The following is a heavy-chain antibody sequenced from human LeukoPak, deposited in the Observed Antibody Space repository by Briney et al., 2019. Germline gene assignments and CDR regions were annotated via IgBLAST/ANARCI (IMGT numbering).Heavy chain of an antibody. Sequence: PSETLSLTCTVSGGSISSGGYSWSWIRQPPGKGLEWIGYIYYSGSTYYNPSLKSRVTISVDTSKNQFSLKLSSVTAADTAVYYCARVCTNGVCFSYWGQGTLVTVSS. CDR3: ARVCTNGVCFSY. J-gene: IGHJ4*02. CDR1: GGSISSGGYS. V-gene: IGHV4-30-4*07. D-gene: IGHD2-8*01. CDR2: IYYSGST.